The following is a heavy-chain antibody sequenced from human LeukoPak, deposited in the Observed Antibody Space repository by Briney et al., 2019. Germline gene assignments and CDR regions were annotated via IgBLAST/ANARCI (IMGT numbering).Heavy chain of an antibody. J-gene: IGHJ4*02. V-gene: IGHV3-53*01. CDR2: IYSDKST. CDR3: ARRAAAGSHFDY. D-gene: IGHD6-13*01. Sequence: GGSLRLSCAASGFTFSSNYMSWVRQAPGKGLEWVSFIYSDKSTYYADSVKGRFTISRDNSKNTLYLQMNSLRAEDTAVYYCARRAAAGSHFDYWGQGTLVTVSS. CDR1: GFTFSSNY.